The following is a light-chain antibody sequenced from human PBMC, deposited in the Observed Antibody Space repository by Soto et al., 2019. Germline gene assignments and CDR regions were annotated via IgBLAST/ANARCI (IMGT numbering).Light chain of an antibody. CDR3: QSYDSGLSALV. V-gene: IGLV1-40*01. J-gene: IGLJ3*02. Sequence: QAVVTQPPSVSGAPGQRVTISCTGSSSNIGAGYDVHWYQQLPGTAPKLLIYGNNNRPSGVPDRFSGSKSGTSASLAITGLQAEDEADYYCQSYDSGLSALVFGGGTQLTVL. CDR1: SSNIGAGYD. CDR2: GNN.